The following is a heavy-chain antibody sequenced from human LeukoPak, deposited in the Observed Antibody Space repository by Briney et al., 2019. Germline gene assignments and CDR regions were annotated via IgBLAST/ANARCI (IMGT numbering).Heavy chain of an antibody. D-gene: IGHD3-3*01. J-gene: IGHJ4*02. CDR2: ISYDGSNK. CDR3: ARVNTIFGVVTYFDY. Sequence: GGSLRLSCAASGFTFSSYAMHWVRQAPGKGLEWVAAISYDGSNKYYADSVKGRFTISRDNSKNTLYLQMNSLRAEDTAVYYCARVNTIFGVVTYFDYWGQGTLVTVSS. V-gene: IGHV3-30-3*01. CDR1: GFTFSSYA.